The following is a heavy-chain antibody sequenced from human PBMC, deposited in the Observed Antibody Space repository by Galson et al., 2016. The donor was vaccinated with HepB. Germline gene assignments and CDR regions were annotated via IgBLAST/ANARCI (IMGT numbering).Heavy chain of an antibody. CDR2: ISGSGTTT. CDR3: AKLGIAVAATPGFDY. J-gene: IGHJ4*02. Sequence: SLRLSCAASGFTFSNYAMSWVRQAPGKGLEWVSAISGSGTTTYYADSVKGRFTISRDNSKNTLYLQMNSLRAADTAVYYCAKLGIAVAATPGFDYWGQGTLVTVSS. V-gene: IGHV3-23*01. CDR1: GFTFSNYA. D-gene: IGHD6-19*01.